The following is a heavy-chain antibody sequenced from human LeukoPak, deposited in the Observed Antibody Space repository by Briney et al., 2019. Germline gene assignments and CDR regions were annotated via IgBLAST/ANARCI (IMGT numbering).Heavy chain of an antibody. J-gene: IGHJ4*02. V-gene: IGHV3-21*01. Sequence: PGGSLRLSCAASGFTFSSYSINWVRQAPGKGLEWVSSISSSSSYIYYADSVKGRFTISRDNAKNSLYLQMNSLRAEDTAVYCCARGMFSSSWFPFDYWGQGTLVTVSS. CDR2: ISSSSSYI. CDR3: ARGMFSSSWFPFDY. D-gene: IGHD6-13*01. CDR1: GFTFSSYS.